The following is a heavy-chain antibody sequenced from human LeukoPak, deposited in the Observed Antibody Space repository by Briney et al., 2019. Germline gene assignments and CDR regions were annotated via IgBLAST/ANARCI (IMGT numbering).Heavy chain of an antibody. CDR1: GFTFDDYG. CDR3: ARDGIAVAGVYYFDY. J-gene: IGHJ4*02. V-gene: IGHV3-20*04. CDR2: INWNGGST. Sequence: GGSLRLSCAASGFTFDDYGMSWVRQAPRKGLEWVSGINWNGGSTGYADSVKGRFTISRDNAKNSLYLQMNSLRAEDTALYYCARDGIAVAGVYYFDYWGQGTLVTVSS. D-gene: IGHD6-19*01.